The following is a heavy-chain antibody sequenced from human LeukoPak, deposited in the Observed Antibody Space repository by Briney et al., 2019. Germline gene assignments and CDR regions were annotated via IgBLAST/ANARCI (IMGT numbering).Heavy chain of an antibody. J-gene: IGHJ5*02. CDR1: GYTFTGYY. D-gene: IGHD3-10*01. CDR3: AGTVRAAEYNWFDP. V-gene: IGHV1-2*02. CDR2: INPNSGGT. Sequence: GASVKVSCKASGYTFTGYYMHWVRQAPGQGLEWMGWINPNSGGTNYAQKFQGRVTMTRDASISTAYMELSRLRSDDTAVYYCAGTVRAAEYNWFDPWGQGTLVTVSS.